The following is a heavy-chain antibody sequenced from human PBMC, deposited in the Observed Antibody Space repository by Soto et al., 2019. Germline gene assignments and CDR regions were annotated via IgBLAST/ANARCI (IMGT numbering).Heavy chain of an antibody. D-gene: IGHD2-15*01. J-gene: IGHJ4*02. CDR1: GFTFSSYA. CDR3: ARGGGIVVVVAATN. V-gene: IGHV3-30-3*01. CDR2: ISYDGSNK. Sequence: QVQLVESGGGVVQPGRSLRLSCAASGFTFSSYAMHWVRQAPGKGLEWVAVISYDGSNKYYADSVKGRFTISRDNSKNTAYLQMNSLRAEDTAVYYCARGGGIVVVVAATNWGQGTLVTVSS.